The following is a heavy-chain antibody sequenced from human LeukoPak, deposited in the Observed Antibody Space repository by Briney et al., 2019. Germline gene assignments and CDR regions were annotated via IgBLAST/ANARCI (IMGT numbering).Heavy chain of an antibody. Sequence: PGRSLRLSCAASGFTVNNNYMSWVRQAPGKGLEWVSIIYSGGNTYYADSVRGRFTISRDNSKNTLYLQMNSLRAGDTAVYYCARVTGPTSTVVRGVIIPTFDYWGQGTLVTVSS. J-gene: IGHJ4*02. CDR2: IYSGGNT. CDR1: GFTVNNNY. D-gene: IGHD3-10*01. V-gene: IGHV3-53*01. CDR3: ARVTGPTSTVVRGVIIPTFDY.